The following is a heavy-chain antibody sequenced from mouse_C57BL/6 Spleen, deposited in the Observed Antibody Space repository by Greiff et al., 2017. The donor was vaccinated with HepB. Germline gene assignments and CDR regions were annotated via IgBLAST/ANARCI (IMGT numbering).Heavy chain of an antibody. Sequence: EVQLQQSGPGLVKPSQSLSLTCSVTGYSITSGYYWNWIRQFPGNKLEWMGYISYDGSNNYKPSLKKRISITRDTSKNPFFLKLNSVTTEDTATYYCARGTGTWYFDVWGTGTTVTVSS. CDR1: GYSITSGYY. V-gene: IGHV3-6*01. CDR3: ARGTGTWYFDV. D-gene: IGHD4-1*01. CDR2: ISYDGSN. J-gene: IGHJ1*03.